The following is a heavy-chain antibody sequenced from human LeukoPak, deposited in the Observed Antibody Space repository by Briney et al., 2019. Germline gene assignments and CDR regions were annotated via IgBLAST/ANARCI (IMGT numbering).Heavy chain of an antibody. Sequence: PSETLSLTCTVSGXSISSYYWSWIRQPPGKGLEWIGYIYYSGSTNYNPSLKSRVTISVDTSKNQFSLKLSSVTAADTAVYYCARAVIAVAGTHFDYWGQGTLVTVSS. CDR1: GXSISSYY. J-gene: IGHJ4*02. D-gene: IGHD6-19*01. CDR3: ARAVIAVAGTHFDY. CDR2: IYYSGST. V-gene: IGHV4-59*01.